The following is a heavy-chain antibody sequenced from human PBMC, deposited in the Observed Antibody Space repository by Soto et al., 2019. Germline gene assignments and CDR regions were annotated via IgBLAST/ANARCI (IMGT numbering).Heavy chain of an antibody. J-gene: IGHJ4*02. V-gene: IGHV4-30-4*01. CDR1: GGSISSGDYY. CDR2: IYYSGST. D-gene: IGHD3-22*01. Sequence: PSETLSLTCTVSGGSISSGDYYWSWIRQPPGKGLEWIGYIYYSGSTYYNPSLKSRVTISVDTSKNQFSLKLSSVSAADTAVYYCARETYYYDSSGAGYFDYWGQGTLVSVSS. CDR3: ARETYYYDSSGAGYFDY.